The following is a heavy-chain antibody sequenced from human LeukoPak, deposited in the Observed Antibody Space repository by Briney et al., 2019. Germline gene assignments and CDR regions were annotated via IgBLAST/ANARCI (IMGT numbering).Heavy chain of an antibody. D-gene: IGHD4-17*01. CDR1: GYSISSGYY. J-gene: IGHJ4*02. Sequence: PSETLSLTCTVSGYSISSGYYWAWIRQPPGKGLEWIGSIYHSGSTYYNPSLKSRVTISVDSSTNHFSLRLTSVTAADTAIYYCAAMTTVTMYSYFFDSWGQGTLLTVSS. CDR3: AAMTTVTMYSYFFDS. CDR2: IYHSGST. V-gene: IGHV4-38-2*02.